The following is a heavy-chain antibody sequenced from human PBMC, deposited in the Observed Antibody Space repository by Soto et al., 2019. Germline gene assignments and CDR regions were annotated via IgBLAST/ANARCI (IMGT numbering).Heavy chain of an antibody. Sequence: PGGSLRLSCAASGSTVSSKYMSWVRQAPGKGLEWVSLIQSGGPTYYADSVKGRFTVSRDTSENTLHLQMDSLRAEDTAVYYCAREDVRGDGGRCYGLCLDGWGKGSTFTVAS. CDR3: AREDVRGDGGRCYGLCLDG. J-gene: IGHJ6*04. CDR2: IQSGGPT. CDR1: GSTVSSKY. D-gene: IGHD2-15*01. V-gene: IGHV3-66*01.